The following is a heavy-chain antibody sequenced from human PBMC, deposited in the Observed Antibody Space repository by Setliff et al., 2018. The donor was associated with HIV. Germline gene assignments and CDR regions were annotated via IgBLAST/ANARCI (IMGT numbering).Heavy chain of an antibody. CDR3: ARVGSSGYDY. V-gene: IGHV3-20*04. D-gene: IGHD3-22*01. CDR2: INWNGGHT. Sequence: PGGSLRLSCAASGFSFSNYAMTWVRQAPGKGLEWVSGINWNGGHTGYADSVKGRFTISRDNAKNSLYLQMNSLRAEDTALYYCARVGSSGYDYWGQGTLVTVSS. CDR1: GFSFSNYA. J-gene: IGHJ4*02.